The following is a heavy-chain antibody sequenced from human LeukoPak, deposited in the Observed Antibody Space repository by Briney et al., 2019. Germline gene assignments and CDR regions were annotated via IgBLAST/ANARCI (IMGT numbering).Heavy chain of an antibody. V-gene: IGHV3-30*03. D-gene: IGHD3-10*01. CDR2: ISFDANNK. CDR1: GFTFSTYG. Sequence: GGSLRLSCAASGFTFSTYGMHWVRQAPGKGLEWVAVISFDANNKFYADSVKGRFTISRDNSKNTLYLQMNSLRPEDTAVYYCARGGWGFDYWGQGTLVTVSS. J-gene: IGHJ4*02. CDR3: ARGGWGFDY.